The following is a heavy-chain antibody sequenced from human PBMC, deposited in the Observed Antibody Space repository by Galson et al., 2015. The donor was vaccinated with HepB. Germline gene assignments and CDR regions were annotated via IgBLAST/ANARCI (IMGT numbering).Heavy chain of an antibody. CDR3: ARDHTFRGAAVPFDP. CDR1: GYIFSNYA. J-gene: IGHJ5*02. D-gene: IGHD6-13*01. V-gene: IGHV7-4-1*02. CDR2: INTDTGNP. Sequence: SVKVSCKASGYIFSNYALNWVREAPGQGLEWMGWINTDTGNPTYAQGFRGRFVFSLGTSVSTAYLQIRSLKAEDTAVYYCARDHTFRGAAVPFDPWGQGTLVTVSS.